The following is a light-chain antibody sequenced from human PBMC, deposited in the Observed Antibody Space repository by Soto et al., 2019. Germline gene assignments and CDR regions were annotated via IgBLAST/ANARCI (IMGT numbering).Light chain of an antibody. J-gene: IGKJ4*01. V-gene: IGKV1-8*01. CDR3: QQYGRSPRT. Sequence: AIRMTQSPSSLSASTGDRVTITCRASQGISSYLAWYQQKPGKNPKRLIYAASTLQSGVPSRFSGSGSGTDFTLTISCLQSEDFATYYGQQYGRSPRTFGGGTKVEIK. CDR2: AAS. CDR1: QGISSY.